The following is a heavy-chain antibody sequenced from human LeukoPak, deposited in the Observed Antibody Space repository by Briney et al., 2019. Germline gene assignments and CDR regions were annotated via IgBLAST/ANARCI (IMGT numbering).Heavy chain of an antibody. D-gene: IGHD1-26*01. Sequence: GASVKVSCKASGGTFSSYAISWVRQAPGQGLEWMGGIIPIFGTANYAQKFQGRVTITTDESTSTAYMELSSLRSEDTAVYYCARSVGATTGGYYFDYWGQGTLVTVSS. CDR1: GGTFSSYA. CDR2: IIPIFGTA. V-gene: IGHV1-69*05. CDR3: ARSVGATTGGYYFDY. J-gene: IGHJ4*02.